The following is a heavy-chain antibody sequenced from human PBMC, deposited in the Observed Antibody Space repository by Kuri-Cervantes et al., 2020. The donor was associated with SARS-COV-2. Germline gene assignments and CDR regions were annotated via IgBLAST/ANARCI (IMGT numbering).Heavy chain of an antibody. Sequence: GESLKISCAASGFTFSSYWMSWVRQAPGKGLEWVANIKRDGSEKYYVDSVRGRFTISRDNAKNSLYLQMNSLRAEDTAVYYCAKNIAVAARRAEYFNHWGQGTLVTVSS. CDR1: GFTFSSYW. J-gene: IGHJ1*01. CDR2: IKRDGSEK. D-gene: IGHD6-19*01. CDR3: AKNIAVAARRAEYFNH. V-gene: IGHV3-7*01.